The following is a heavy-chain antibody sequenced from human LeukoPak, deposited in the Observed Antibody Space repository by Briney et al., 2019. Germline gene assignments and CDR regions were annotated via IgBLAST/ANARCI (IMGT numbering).Heavy chain of an antibody. D-gene: IGHD6-19*01. V-gene: IGHV1-69*05. CDR3: ATISLGVAGNPKRYYFDY. Sequence: ASVKVSCKASGGTFSSYAISWVRQAPGQGLEWMGRIIPNFGTANYAQKFQGRVTITTDESTSTAYMELSSLRSEDTAVYYCATISLGVAGNPKRYYFDYWGQGTLVTVSS. J-gene: IGHJ4*02. CDR2: IIPNFGTA. CDR1: GGTFSSYA.